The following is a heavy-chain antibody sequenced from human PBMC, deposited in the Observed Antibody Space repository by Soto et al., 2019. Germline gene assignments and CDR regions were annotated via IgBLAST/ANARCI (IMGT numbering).Heavy chain of an antibody. J-gene: IGHJ4*02. V-gene: IGHV4-59*08. Sequence: YFCWIRQPPGKGLEWIGYIYYSGTTYYNPSLKSRVTISVDTSKNQFSLKLSSVTAADTAVYYCARRRGRTFEYWGQGTLVTVPQ. CDR2: IYYSGTT. CDR1: Y. CDR3: ARRRGRTFEY. D-gene: IGHD3-10*01.